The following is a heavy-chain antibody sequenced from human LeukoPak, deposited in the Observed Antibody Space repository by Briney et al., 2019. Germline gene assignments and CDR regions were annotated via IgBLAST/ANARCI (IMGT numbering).Heavy chain of an antibody. CDR1: GYTFTGYY. D-gene: IGHD6-19*01. J-gene: IGHJ4*02. CDR2: INPNSGGT. CDR3: ARDDSSGWYGNFDY. Sequence: ASVKVSCKASGYTFTGYYMHWVRQAPGQGLEWMGWINPNSGGTNYAQKFQGRVTMTRGTSISTAYMELSRLRSDDTAVYYCARDDSSGWYGNFDYWGQGTLVTVSS. V-gene: IGHV1-2*02.